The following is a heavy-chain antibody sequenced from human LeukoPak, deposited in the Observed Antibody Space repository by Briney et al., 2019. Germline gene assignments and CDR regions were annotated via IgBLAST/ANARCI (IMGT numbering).Heavy chain of an antibody. CDR1: GGSISSYF. CDR2: IYYSGST. CDR3: ARIDRAVAGTIDY. Sequence: SETLSLTCTVSGGSISSYFWSWIRQPPGKGLEWIGYIYYSGSTNYNPSLKSRVTMSVDTSKNQFSLKLGSVTAADTAVYYCARIDRAVAGTIDYWGQGTLVTVSS. V-gene: IGHV4-59*08. D-gene: IGHD6-19*01. J-gene: IGHJ4*02.